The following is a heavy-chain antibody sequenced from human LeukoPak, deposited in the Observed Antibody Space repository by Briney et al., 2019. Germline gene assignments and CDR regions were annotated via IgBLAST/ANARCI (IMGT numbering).Heavy chain of an antibody. D-gene: IGHD2-2*01. V-gene: IGHV3-66*02. CDR3: ARARGCDSSTRSHADWYFDL. J-gene: IGHJ2*01. CDR1: GFTVSSNY. CDR2: IYSGGST. Sequence: GGSLRLSCAASGFTVSSNYMSWVRQAPGKGLEWVSVIYSGGSTYYADSVKGRFTISRDNSKNTLYLQMISLRAEDTAVYYCARARGCDSSTRSHADWYFDLWGRGTLVTVSS.